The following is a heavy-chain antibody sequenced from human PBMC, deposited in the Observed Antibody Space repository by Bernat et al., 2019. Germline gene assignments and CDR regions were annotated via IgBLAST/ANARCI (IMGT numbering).Heavy chain of an antibody. Sequence: VQLVESGGGLVKPGGSLRLSCAASGFTFDDYAMHWVRQAPGKGLEGVSLISGDGGSTYYADSVKGRFTISRDNSKNSLYLQMNSLRTEDTALYYCAKVGASLDLLQKDYYYGMDVWGQGTTVTVSS. CDR3: AKVGASLDLLQKDYYYGMDV. J-gene: IGHJ6*02. D-gene: IGHD1-26*01. CDR2: ISGDGGST. V-gene: IGHV3-43*02. CDR1: GFTFDDYA.